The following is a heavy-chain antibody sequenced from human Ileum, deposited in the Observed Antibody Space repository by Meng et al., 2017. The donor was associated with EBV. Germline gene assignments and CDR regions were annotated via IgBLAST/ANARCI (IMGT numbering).Heavy chain of an antibody. CDR2: IYHTGST. CDR3: ARRDTAWFDP. Sequence: LHLQESAPGLVKPSETLSLTCSVSGGSITSYSYYWGWIRQPPGKGLEWIATIYHTGSTYYNPSLKSRVTISVDTSKNEFSLKVTSVTAADTALYYCARRDTAWFDPWGRGTLVTVSS. V-gene: IGHV4-39*01. J-gene: IGHJ5*02. CDR1: GGSITSYSYY. D-gene: IGHD2-21*02.